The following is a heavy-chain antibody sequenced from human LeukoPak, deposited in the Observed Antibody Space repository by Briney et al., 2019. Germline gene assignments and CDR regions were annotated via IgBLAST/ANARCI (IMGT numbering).Heavy chain of an antibody. CDR2: IRAYNGNT. Sequence: ASVKVSCKASGYTFTSYGISWVRQAPGQGLEWMGWIRAYNGNTNYAQKLQGRVTMTTDTSTSTAYMELRSLRSDDTAVYYCARAVDYYYHFDYWGQGTLVTVSS. J-gene: IGHJ4*02. CDR3: ARAVDYYYHFDY. V-gene: IGHV1-18*01. CDR1: GYTFTSYG. D-gene: IGHD2-21*01.